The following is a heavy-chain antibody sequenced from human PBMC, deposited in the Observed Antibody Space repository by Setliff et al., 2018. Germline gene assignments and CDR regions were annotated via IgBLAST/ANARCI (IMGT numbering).Heavy chain of an antibody. J-gene: IGHJ4*02. Sequence: SETLSLTCAVYGASFSGSYCSWIRQSPGKGLEWIGEINHTGSPNWIGEINHSGSPNYNPSLKSRVTMSVDTSKNQFSLKLTSVTAADTAVYYCRLWSHNYHNDYWGQGTLVTVSS. CDR3: RLWSHNYHNDY. CDR2: INHSGSP. D-gene: IGHD3-16*01. V-gene: IGHV4-34*01. CDR1: GASFSGSY.